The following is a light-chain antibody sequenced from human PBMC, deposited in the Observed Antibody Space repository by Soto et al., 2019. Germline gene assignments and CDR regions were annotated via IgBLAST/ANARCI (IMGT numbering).Light chain of an antibody. CDR1: TSDVGGYSY. V-gene: IGLV2-11*01. Sequence: QSALTQPRSVSGSPGQSVTISCTGTTSDVGGYSYVSWYQQHPGKAPKVMIYDVSKRPSGVPDRFSGSKSGNTTSLTISGLQADDEADYYWCSYRGTYIWVFGGGTKLTVL. J-gene: IGLJ3*02. CDR3: CSYRGTYIWV. CDR2: DVS.